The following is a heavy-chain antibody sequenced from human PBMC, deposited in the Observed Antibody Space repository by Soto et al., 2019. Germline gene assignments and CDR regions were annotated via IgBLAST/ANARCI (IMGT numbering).Heavy chain of an antibody. V-gene: IGHV4-59*04. CDR3: ARGGGSDSFDY. Sequence: SETLSLTCTVSGGSIKNYYWSWIRQTPGKGLEWIGYINHLETTFYNPSFESRLTLSIDRAKNQFSLKLHSMSAADRAVYFCARGGGSDSFDYWGQGILVTVSS. J-gene: IGHJ4*02. CDR2: INHLETT. CDR1: GGSIKNYY. D-gene: IGHD1-26*01.